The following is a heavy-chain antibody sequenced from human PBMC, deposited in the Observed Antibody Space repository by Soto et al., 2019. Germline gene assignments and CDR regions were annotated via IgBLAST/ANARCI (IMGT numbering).Heavy chain of an antibody. Sequence: GGSLRLSCAASGFTFSDYYMSWIRQAPGKGQEWVSYISSSGSTIYYADSVKGRFTISRDNAKNSLYLQMNSLRAEDTAVYYCARGLGYCSSTSCYKGRFDPWGQGTLVTVSS. CDR2: ISSSGSTI. CDR3: ARGLGYCSSTSCYKGRFDP. V-gene: IGHV3-11*01. D-gene: IGHD2-2*02. CDR1: GFTFSDYY. J-gene: IGHJ5*02.